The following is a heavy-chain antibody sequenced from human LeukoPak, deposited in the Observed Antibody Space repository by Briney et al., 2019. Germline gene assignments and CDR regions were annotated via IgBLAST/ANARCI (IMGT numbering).Heavy chain of an antibody. J-gene: IGHJ4*02. Sequence: ASVKVSCKVFGYSLTNYYVHWVRQAPGQGLEWMGEINPSGGSTSYAQKFQGRITVTRDTYTNTVYMDLSSLRSEDTATYYCARGAPTTRIGAGRFDYWGQGSLLTVAS. CDR1: GYSLTNYY. V-gene: IGHV1-46*01. CDR2: INPSGGST. D-gene: IGHD5-12*01. CDR3: ARGAPTTRIGAGRFDY.